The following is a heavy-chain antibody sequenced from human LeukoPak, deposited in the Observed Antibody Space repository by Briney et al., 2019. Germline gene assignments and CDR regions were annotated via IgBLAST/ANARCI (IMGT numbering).Heavy chain of an antibody. CDR1: GFTVRSNY. D-gene: IGHD2-15*01. V-gene: IGHV3-66*04. J-gene: IGHJ5*02. Sequence: GGSLRLSCAASGFTVRSNYMSWVRQAPGKGLEWVSVIYSGGNTYYADSVKGRFTISRDNAKNSLYLQMNSLRAEDTAVYYCAGQSRLGYCSGGSCYSQPFDPWGQGTLVTVSS. CDR3: AGQSRLGYCSGGSCYSQPFDP. CDR2: IYSGGNT.